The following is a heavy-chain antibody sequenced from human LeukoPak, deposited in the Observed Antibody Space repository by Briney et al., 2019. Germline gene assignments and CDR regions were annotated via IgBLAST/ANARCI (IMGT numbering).Heavy chain of an antibody. CDR2: IDSDGSET. D-gene: IGHD3-16*02. J-gene: IGHJ4*02. CDR3: ARVDVWGSFRSHY. Sequence: GGSLRLSCAASGFTFSSYWMHWVRQAPGRGLMWVSRIDSDGSETSYADSVKGRFTISRDNAKNTLYLQMNSLRVEDTAVYYCARVDVWGSFRSHYWGQGTLVTVSS. CDR1: GFTFSSYW. V-gene: IGHV3-74*01.